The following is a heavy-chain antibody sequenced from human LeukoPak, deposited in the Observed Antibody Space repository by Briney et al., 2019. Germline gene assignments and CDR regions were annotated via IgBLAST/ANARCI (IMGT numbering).Heavy chain of an antibody. V-gene: IGHV4-38-2*02. Sequence: RSSETLSLTCTVSGYSISSGYYWGWIRQPPGKGLEWIGSIYHSGSTYYDPSLKSRVTISVDTSKNQFSLKLSSVTAADTAVYYCARVPINWFDPWGQGTLVTVSS. CDR3: ARVPINWFDP. CDR2: IYHSGST. CDR1: GYSISSGYY. J-gene: IGHJ5*02.